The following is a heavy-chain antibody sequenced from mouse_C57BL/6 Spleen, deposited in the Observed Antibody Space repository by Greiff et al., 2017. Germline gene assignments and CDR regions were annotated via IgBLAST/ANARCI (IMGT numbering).Heavy chain of an antibody. V-gene: IGHV1-59*01. J-gene: IGHJ2*01. Sequence: QVQLQQPGAELVRPGTSVKLSCKASGYTFTSYWMHWVKQRPGQGLEWIGVIDPSDSYTNYNQKFKGKATLTVDTSSSTAYMQLSSLTSEDSAVYYCARGRYSSPLDYWGQGTTLTVSS. CDR2: IDPSDSYT. CDR3: ARGRYSSPLDY. CDR1: GYTFTSYW. D-gene: IGHD1-1*01.